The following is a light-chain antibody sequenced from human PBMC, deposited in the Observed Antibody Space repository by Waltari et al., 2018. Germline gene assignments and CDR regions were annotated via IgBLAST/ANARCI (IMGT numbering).Light chain of an antibody. J-gene: IGKJ3*01. Sequence: EIVMTQSPATLSVSPGESATLSCRASQSVSSNLAWYQQKPGQPPRLLFYDASSRATGIPASVSGSGSVTVFTLTISSLQSEDSALYYCQQYSNCPPEVTFGPGTKVDIK. CDR3: QQYSNCPPEVT. CDR2: DAS. V-gene: IGKV3-15*01. CDR1: QSVSSN.